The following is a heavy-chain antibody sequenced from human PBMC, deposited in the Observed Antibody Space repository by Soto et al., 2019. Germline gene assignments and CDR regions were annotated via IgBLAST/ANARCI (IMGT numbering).Heavy chain of an antibody. CDR2: IIPIFGTA. V-gene: IGHV1-69*13. CDR1: GGNFSSYA. J-gene: IGHJ4*02. Sequence: SVKVSCKASGGNFSSYAISWVRQAPGQGLEWMGGIIPIFGTANYAQKFQGRVTITADESTSTAYMELSSLRSEDTAVYYCARDPRYCSSTSRSYYFDYWGQGTLVTVSS. D-gene: IGHD2-2*01. CDR3: ARDPRYCSSTSRSYYFDY.